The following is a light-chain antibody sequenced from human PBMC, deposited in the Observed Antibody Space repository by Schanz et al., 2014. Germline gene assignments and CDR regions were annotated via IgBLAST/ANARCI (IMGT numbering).Light chain of an antibody. V-gene: IGLV2-23*01. J-gene: IGLJ3*02. CDR2: EGS. Sequence: QSALTQPASVSGSPGQSITISCTGTSSDVVSYNLVSWYQQHPGKAPKLIIYEGSNRPSGVSNRFSGSKSGNTASLTISGLQAEDEADYHCCSYAGSSIWVFGGGTKLTVL. CDR1: SSDVVSYNL. CDR3: CSYAGSSIWV.